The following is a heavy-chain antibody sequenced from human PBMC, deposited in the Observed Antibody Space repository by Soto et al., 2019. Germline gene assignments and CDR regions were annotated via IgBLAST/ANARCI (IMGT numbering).Heavy chain of an antibody. CDR2: IWYDGSNK. J-gene: IGHJ6*02. Sequence: GGSLRLSCAASGFTFSSYGMHWVRQAPGKGLEWVAVIWYDGSNKYYAGSVKGRFTISRDNSKNTLYLQMNSLRAEDTAVYYCARELTDSGSYDYYYGMDVWGQGTTVTVSS. V-gene: IGHV3-33*01. CDR1: GFTFSSYG. CDR3: ARELTDSGSYDYYYGMDV. D-gene: IGHD1-26*01.